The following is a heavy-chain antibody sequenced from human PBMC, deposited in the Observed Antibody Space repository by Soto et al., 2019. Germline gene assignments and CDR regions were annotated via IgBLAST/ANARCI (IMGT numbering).Heavy chain of an antibody. V-gene: IGHV1-8*01. CDR3: ARGFSSATLNWFAP. J-gene: IGHJ5*02. D-gene: IGHD2-2*01. CDR2: VNPNSGNT. Sequence: GASVKVSCKASGYTFTSYDIHCVRQAPGQGLEWLGWVNPNSGNTGYAQKFQGRITMTRNTAISTAYMELRSLRSDDTAVYYCARGFSSATLNWFAPWGQGTLVTVSS. CDR1: GYTFTSYD.